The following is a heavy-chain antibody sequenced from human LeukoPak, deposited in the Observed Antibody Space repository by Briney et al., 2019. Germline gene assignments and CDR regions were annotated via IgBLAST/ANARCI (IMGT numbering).Heavy chain of an antibody. V-gene: IGHV1-2*02. J-gene: IGHJ4*02. D-gene: IGHD6-19*01. CDR3: ASVYSSGWYYDY. CDR1: GYTFTGYY. Sequence: ASVKVSCEASGYTFTGYYMHWVRQAPGQGLEGMGWINPNNGGTNYAQKFQGRVAMTRDTSISTAYMELSRLTSDDTAVYYCASVYSSGWYYDYWGQGTLVTVSS. CDR2: INPNNGGT.